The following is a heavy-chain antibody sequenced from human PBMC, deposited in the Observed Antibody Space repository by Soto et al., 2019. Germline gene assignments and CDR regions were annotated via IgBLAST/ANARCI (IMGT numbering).Heavy chain of an antibody. Sequence: ASVKVSCKASGYTFTGYYMHWVRQAPGQGLEWMGWINPNSGGTNYAQKFQGRVTMTRDTSISTAYMELSRLRPDDTAVYYCARALSVLSGMYYDFWSGYSRVFDYWSQGTLVTVSS. CDR2: INPNSGGT. CDR1: GYTFTGYY. CDR3: ARALSVLSGMYYDFWSGYSRVFDY. J-gene: IGHJ4*02. D-gene: IGHD3-3*01. V-gene: IGHV1-2*02.